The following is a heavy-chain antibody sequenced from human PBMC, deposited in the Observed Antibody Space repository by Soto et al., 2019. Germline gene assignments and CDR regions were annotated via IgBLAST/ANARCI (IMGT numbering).Heavy chain of an antibody. Sequence: GGSLRLSCAASGFTFSSYSMNWVRQAPGKGLEWVSSISSSSSTIYYADSVKGRFTISRDNAKNSLYLQMNSLRAEDTAVYYCAREVVVAATGSYDYWGQGTLVTVSS. J-gene: IGHJ4*02. CDR3: AREVVVAATGSYDY. D-gene: IGHD2-15*01. CDR2: ISSSSSTI. CDR1: GFTFSSYS. V-gene: IGHV3-48*01.